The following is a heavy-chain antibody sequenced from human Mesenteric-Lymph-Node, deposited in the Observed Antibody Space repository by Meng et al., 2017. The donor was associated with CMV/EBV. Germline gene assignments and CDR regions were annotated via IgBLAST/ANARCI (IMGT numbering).Heavy chain of an antibody. D-gene: IGHD1-1*01. CDR2: IRFDGNNK. CDR3: AKNHGIAFTGERGRYYYYYGMDV. Sequence: LSLTCAASGFTFSSYGMHWVRQAPGKGLEWVAFIRFDGNNKYYADSVKGRFTISRDNSKNTLYLQMNSLRAEDTAVYYCAKNHGIAFTGERGRYYYYYGMDVWGQGTTVTVSS. V-gene: IGHV3-30*02. J-gene: IGHJ6*02. CDR1: GFTFSSYG.